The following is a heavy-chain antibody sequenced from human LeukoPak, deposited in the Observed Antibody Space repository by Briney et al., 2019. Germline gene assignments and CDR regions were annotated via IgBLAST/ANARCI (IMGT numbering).Heavy chain of an antibody. V-gene: IGHV1-2*02. D-gene: IGHD1-1*01. CDR1: GYIFTGYY. CDR3: AKEVHRVSQN. CDR2: INPNTGGA. J-gene: IGHJ1*01. Sequence: ASVKVSCKASGYIFTGYYMHWVRQAPGQGLEWMGWINPNTGGANYAQKFQGRVTMTRDTSISTAYMELNGLTSDDTGMYYCAKEVHRVSQNWGQGTLVTVSS.